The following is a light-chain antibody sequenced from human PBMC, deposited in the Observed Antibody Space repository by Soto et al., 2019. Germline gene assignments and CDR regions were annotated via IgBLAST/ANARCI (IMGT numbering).Light chain of an antibody. CDR1: TNDIGAYNH. V-gene: IGLV2-14*03. CDR2: DVR. J-gene: IGLJ1*01. Sequence: QSALTQPASVSGSPGQSITIYCTGATNDIGAYNHVSWYQQHPGKAPKLLIYDVRNRPSGISDRFSGSKSGSTASLTISGLQAEDEADYYCCSYTTFSTYVFGTGTKLTVL. CDR3: CSYTTFSTYV.